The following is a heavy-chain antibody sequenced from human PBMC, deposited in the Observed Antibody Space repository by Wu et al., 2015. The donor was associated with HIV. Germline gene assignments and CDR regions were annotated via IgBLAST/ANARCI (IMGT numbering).Heavy chain of an antibody. V-gene: IGHV1-2*02. Sequence: CMGWIDPKNGATNYAHMFRGRVTMTRDTSISTAYMELSRLRSDDTAVYYCARVGKQYYDILTGYYSYWYFDLWGRGTLVTVSS. J-gene: IGHJ2*01. CDR2: IDPKNGAT. CDR3: ARVGKQYYDILTGYYSYWYFDL. D-gene: IGHD3-9*01.